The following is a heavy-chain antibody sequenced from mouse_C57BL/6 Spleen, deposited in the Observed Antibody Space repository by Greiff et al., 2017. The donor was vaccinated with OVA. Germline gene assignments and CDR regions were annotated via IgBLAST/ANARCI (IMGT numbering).Heavy chain of an antibody. CDR3: ARGESTMINFDY. J-gene: IGHJ2*01. CDR2: ISDGGSYT. V-gene: IGHV5-4*01. D-gene: IGHD2-4*01. CDR1: GFTFSSYA. Sequence: EVQLQQSGGGLVKPGGSLKLSCAASGFTFSSYAMSWVRQTPEKRLEWVATISDGGSYTYYPDNVKGRFTISRDNAKNNLYLQMSHLKSEDTAMYYCARGESTMINFDYWGQGTTLTVSS.